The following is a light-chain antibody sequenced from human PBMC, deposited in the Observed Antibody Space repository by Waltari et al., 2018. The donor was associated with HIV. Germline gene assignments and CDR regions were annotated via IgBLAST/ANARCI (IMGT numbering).Light chain of an antibody. CDR1: SSNIGSNT. CDR3: SSYTGTSTLYV. CDR2: TNN. J-gene: IGLJ1*01. V-gene: IGLV1-44*01. Sequence: QSVLAQPPSASGTPGQRVTISCSGSSSNIGSNTVNWYQQLPGTAPKLLIYTNNQRPSGVPDRFSGSKSGTSASLAISGLQSEDEADYYCSSYTGTSTLYVFGPGTKVTVL.